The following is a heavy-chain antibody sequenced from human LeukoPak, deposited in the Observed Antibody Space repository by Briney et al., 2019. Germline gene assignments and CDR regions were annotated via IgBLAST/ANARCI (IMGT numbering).Heavy chain of an antibody. CDR1: GGSISRFY. V-gene: IGHV4-59*08. J-gene: IGHJ4*02. D-gene: IGHD6-19*01. CDR3: ARILSSGWIYYFDY. CDR2: IYYTGNTS. Sequence: SETVSLTCTVSGGSISRFYWSWIRQSPGKGLEWIGNIYYTGNTSTSYNPSLKSRVTISVDTSKSQFSLKLSSVTAADAAVYYCARILSSGWIYYFDYWGQGTLVTVSS.